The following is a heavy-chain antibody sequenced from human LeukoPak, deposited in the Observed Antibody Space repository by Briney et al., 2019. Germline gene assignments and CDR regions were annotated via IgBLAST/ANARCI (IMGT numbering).Heavy chain of an antibody. D-gene: IGHD6-13*01. CDR2: IYHRGST. J-gene: IGHJ4*02. CDR3: ARVPGNYFDY. Sequence: SETLSLTCTVSGGSITSDFWSWIRQPPGKGLEWIGYIYHRGSTNYNPSLKSRGTISVDMSRNQFSLRLGSVTAADTAVYYCARVPGNYFDYWGQGALVTVSS. V-gene: IGHV4-59*01. CDR1: GGSITSDF.